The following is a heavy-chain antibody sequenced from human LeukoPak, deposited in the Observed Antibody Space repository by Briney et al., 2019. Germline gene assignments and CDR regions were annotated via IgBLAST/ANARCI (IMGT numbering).Heavy chain of an antibody. Sequence: GGSLRLSCAASELTVSNNDVSWVRQAPGKGLEWVSVIDIRGDTYYAGTVKGRFTISRDKSKNTVSLQMDSLRAEDTAVYFCARRTGYGYGLDCWGQGTLVTVSS. CDR1: ELTVSNND. D-gene: IGHD5-18*01. J-gene: IGHJ4*02. CDR2: IDIRGDT. CDR3: ARRTGYGYGLDC. V-gene: IGHV3-53*01.